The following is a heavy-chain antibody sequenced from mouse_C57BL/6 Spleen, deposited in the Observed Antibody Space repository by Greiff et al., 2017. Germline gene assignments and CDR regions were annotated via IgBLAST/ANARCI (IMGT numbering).Heavy chain of an antibody. CDR3: TTNYYGSSYFFAY. CDR1: GFNIKDYY. V-gene: IGHV14-1*01. CDR2: IDPEDGDT. D-gene: IGHD1-1*01. J-gene: IGHJ3*01. Sequence: EVKLEESGAELVRPGASVKLSCTASGFNIKDYYMHWVKQRPEQGLEWIGRIDPEDGDTEYAPKFQGKATMTADTSSNTAYLQLSSLTSEDTAVYYCTTNYYGSSYFFAYWGQGTLVTVSA.